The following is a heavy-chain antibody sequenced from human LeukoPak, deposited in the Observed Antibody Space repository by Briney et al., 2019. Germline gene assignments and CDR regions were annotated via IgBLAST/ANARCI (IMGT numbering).Heavy chain of an antibody. CDR3: ARTRDTVEMATISNYFDY. V-gene: IGHV3-23*01. D-gene: IGHD5-24*01. CDR1: GFTFSSYA. J-gene: IGHJ4*02. CDR2: ISDSGGST. Sequence: GGSLRLSCAASGFTFSSYAMSWVRQAPGKGLEWVSAISDSGGSTYYADSVKGRFTISRDNSKNTLYLQMNSLRAEDTAVYYCARTRDTVEMATISNYFDYWGQGTLVTVSS.